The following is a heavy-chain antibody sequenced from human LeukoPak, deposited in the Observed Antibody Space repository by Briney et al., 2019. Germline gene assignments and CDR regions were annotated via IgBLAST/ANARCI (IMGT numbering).Heavy chain of an antibody. V-gene: IGHV1-3*01. Sequence: GASVKVSCKASGYTFTSYAMHWVRQAPGQRLEWMGWINAGNGNTKYSQRFQDRVSITRDTSACTACMELSSLTSEDTAVYYCARDPSSSSWFHFDYWGQGTLVTVSS. J-gene: IGHJ4*02. CDR1: GYTFTSYA. CDR3: ARDPSSSSWFHFDY. D-gene: IGHD6-13*01. CDR2: INAGNGNT.